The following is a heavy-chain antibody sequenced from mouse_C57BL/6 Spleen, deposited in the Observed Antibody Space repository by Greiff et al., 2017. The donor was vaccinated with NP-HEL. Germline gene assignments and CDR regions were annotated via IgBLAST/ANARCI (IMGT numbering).Heavy chain of an antibody. CDR3: ARPHDGYYDFDY. D-gene: IGHD2-3*01. J-gene: IGHJ2*01. Sequence: QVHVKQPGAELVKPGASVKLSCKASGYTFTSYWMQWVKQRPGQGLEWIGEIDPSDSYTNYNQKFKGKATLTVDTSSSTAYMQLSSLTSEDSAVYYCARPHDGYYDFDYWGQGTTLTVSS. V-gene: IGHV1-50*01. CDR2: IDPSDSYT. CDR1: GYTFTSYW.